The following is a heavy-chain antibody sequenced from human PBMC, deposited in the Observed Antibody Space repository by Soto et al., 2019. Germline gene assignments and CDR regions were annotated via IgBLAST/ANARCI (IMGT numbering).Heavy chain of an antibody. CDR3: ARSRAPVDTAMVGVVEYYYYGMDV. CDR1: GFTFSSYS. CDR2: ISSSSSYI. Sequence: EVQLVESGGGLVKPGGSLRLSCAASGFTFSSYSMNWVRQAPGKGLEWVSSISSSSSYIYYADSVKGRFTISRDNAKNYLYLQMNSLRAEDTAVYYCARSRAPVDTAMVGVVEYYYYGMDVWGQGTTVTVSS. D-gene: IGHD5-18*01. J-gene: IGHJ6*02. V-gene: IGHV3-21*01.